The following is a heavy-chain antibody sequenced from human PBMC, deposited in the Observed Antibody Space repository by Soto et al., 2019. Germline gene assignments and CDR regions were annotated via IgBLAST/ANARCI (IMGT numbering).Heavy chain of an antibody. CDR3: AGHPHGRFGEFYFDC. J-gene: IGHJ4*02. V-gene: IGHV4-39*01. Sequence: QLQLQESGPGLVKPSETLSLTCTVSGGSISISTYRWGWIRQPPGKGLQWIGSIHYSGSTYYNPSLKSRVTISVDTSNNQFSLKLSSVTAADTAVYYCAGHPHGRFGEFYFDCWGQGTLVTVSS. CDR1: GGSISISTYR. CDR2: IHYSGST. D-gene: IGHD3-10*01.